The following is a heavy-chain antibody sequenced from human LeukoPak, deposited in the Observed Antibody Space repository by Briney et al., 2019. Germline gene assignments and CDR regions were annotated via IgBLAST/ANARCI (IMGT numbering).Heavy chain of an antibody. J-gene: IGHJ4*02. CDR2: IYSGGST. D-gene: IGHD3-22*01. Sequence: PGGSLRLSCAASGFTFSSYAMSWVRQAPGKGLEWVSVIYSGGSTYYADSVKGRFTISRDNSKNTLYLQMNSLRAEDTAVYYCARLGYYDSSGPVDYRGQGTLVTVSS. V-gene: IGHV3-66*04. CDR3: ARLGYYDSSGPVDY. CDR1: GFTFSSYA.